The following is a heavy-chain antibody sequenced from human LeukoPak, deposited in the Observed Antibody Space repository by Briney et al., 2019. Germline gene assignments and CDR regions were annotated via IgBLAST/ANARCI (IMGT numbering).Heavy chain of an antibody. J-gene: IGHJ4*02. CDR1: GGSITSHSW. V-gene: IGHV4-4*02. Sequence: SETLSLTCAVSGGSITSHSWWSWVRQPPGKGLEWIGEIYHGGDTNYDPSVKSRVTMSVDKSKNHFSLNLRSVTAADTAVYYCAREMWYDYVWGSYRYSDYWGQGTLVTVSS. CDR2: IYHGGDT. CDR3: AREMWYDYVWGSYRYSDY. D-gene: IGHD3-16*02.